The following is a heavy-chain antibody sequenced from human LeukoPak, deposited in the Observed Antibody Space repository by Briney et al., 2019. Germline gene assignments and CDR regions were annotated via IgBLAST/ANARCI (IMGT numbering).Heavy chain of an antibody. CDR3: ARYYYGSGSHDAFDI. Sequence: GGSLRLSCAASGFTFSSYSMNWVRQAPGKGLEWVSYISSSSSTIYYADSVKGRFTISRDNAKNSLYLQMNSLRAEDTAVYYCARYYYGSGSHDAFDIWGQGTMVTVSS. CDR2: ISSSSSTI. CDR1: GFTFSSYS. D-gene: IGHD3-10*01. J-gene: IGHJ3*02. V-gene: IGHV3-48*01.